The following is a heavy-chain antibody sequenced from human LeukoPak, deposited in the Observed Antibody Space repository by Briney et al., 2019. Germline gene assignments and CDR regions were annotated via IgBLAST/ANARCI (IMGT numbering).Heavy chain of an antibody. V-gene: IGHV3-21*01. CDR2: ISSSSSYI. D-gene: IGHD6-19*01. CDR1: GFTFSSYS. J-gene: IGHJ4*02. CDR3: ARDAFRHSSSFFYFDY. Sequence: GGSLRLSCAASGFTFSSYSMNWIRQAPGKGLEWVSSISSSSSYIYYADSVKGRFTISRDNAKNSLYLQMSSLRAEDTAVYYCARDAFRHSSSFFYFDYWGQGTPVTVSS.